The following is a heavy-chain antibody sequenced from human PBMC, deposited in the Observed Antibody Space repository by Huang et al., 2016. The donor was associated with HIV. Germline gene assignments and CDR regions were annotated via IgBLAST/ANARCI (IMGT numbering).Heavy chain of an antibody. Sequence: QVQLVQSGAEVKKPGASVKVSCKASGYTFTGDYMHWVRPAPGQGLGWRGWINPNSGGTNYAQKFQGRVTMTRDTSISTAYMELSRLRSDDTAVYYCARGTGSSWYIGWFDPWGQGTLVTVSS. CDR1: GYTFTGDY. CDR3: ARGTGSSWYIGWFDP. D-gene: IGHD6-13*01. V-gene: IGHV1-2*02. J-gene: IGHJ5*02. CDR2: INPNSGGT.